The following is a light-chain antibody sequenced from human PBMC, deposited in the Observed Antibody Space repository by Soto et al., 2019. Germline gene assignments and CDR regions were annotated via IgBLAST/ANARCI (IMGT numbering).Light chain of an antibody. CDR1: QSVSSY. Sequence: EIGLPQAPGPLSLSPGGRAPLSCRASQSVSSYLAWYQQKPGQAPRLLIYDASNRATGIPARFSGSGSGTDFTLTISSLEPEDFAVYYCQQRSNWPPSLTFGGGTKVDIK. J-gene: IGKJ4*01. V-gene: IGKV3-11*01. CDR3: QQRSNWPPSLT. CDR2: DAS.